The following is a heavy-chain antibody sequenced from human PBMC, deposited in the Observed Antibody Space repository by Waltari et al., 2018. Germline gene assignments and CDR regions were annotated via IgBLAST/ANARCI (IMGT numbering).Heavy chain of an antibody. Sequence: VQLVQSGAEVKKPGASVKVSCKASGYTFTSYAMHWVRQAPGQRLEWMGWINAGNGNTKYSQKFQGRVTITRDTSASTADMELSSLRSEDTAVYYCARDRGDGYGYWGQGTLVTVSS. CDR3: ARDRGDGYGY. J-gene: IGHJ4*02. CDR1: GYTFTSYA. V-gene: IGHV1-3*01. CDR2: INAGNGNT. D-gene: IGHD5-12*01.